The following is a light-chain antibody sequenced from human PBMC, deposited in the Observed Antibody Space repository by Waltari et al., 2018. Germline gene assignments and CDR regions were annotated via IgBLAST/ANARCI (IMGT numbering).Light chain of an antibody. Sequence: WYQQPPGQAPQLIIYEATKRTSGVSNRFSGSKSGNTASLTISGLQAEDEGDYYCCSYTNTHVVFGGGTKLTVL. V-gene: IGLV2-14*02. CDR3: CSYTNTHVV. CDR2: EAT. J-gene: IGLJ2*01.